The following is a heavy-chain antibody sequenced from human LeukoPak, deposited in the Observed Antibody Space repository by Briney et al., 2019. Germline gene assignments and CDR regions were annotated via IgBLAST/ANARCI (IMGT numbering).Heavy chain of an antibody. CDR2: INTSGRNI. CDR3: ARVRPGFDP. Sequence: GGSLRLSCAASGFTFSSYSMNWVRQAPGKGLEWVSSINTSGRNIYHADSVKGRFTISRDNAKNSLYLQMNSLRAEDTAVYYCARVRPGFDPWGQGTLVTVSS. CDR1: GFTFSSYS. J-gene: IGHJ5*02. V-gene: IGHV3-21*01.